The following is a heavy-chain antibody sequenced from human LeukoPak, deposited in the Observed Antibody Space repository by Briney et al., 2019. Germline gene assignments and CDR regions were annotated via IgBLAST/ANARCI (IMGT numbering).Heavy chain of an antibody. CDR1: GGSISIYY. CDR2: IYTSRST. CDR3: ARHAKGGYCISNSCDGSPPWFDP. Sequence: AETLSLTCTVSGGSISIYYWSWIRQAPGKGLEWIGYIYTSRSTNYNPSLKSRFTISVDTSKSQFSLKLSSVTAADTAVYYSARHAKGGYCISNSCDGSPPWFDPWGQGTLVTVSS. V-gene: IGHV4-4*09. D-gene: IGHD2-2*01. J-gene: IGHJ5*02.